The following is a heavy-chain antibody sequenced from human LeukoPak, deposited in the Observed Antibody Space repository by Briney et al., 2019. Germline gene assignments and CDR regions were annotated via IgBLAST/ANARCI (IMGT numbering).Heavy chain of an antibody. V-gene: IGHV4-4*07. D-gene: IGHD6-19*01. J-gene: IGHJ4*02. CDR1: NGSINDYY. CDR2: VYSSGNT. Sequence: PSETLSLTCSVSNGSINDYYWSWIRQPAGKRLEWIGRVYSSGNTNYDPSFKGRVTISVDTSKNQFSLKVTSVTAADTAVYHCARDLKPYSSGWLSYFDSWDQGALVTVSS. CDR3: ARDLKPYSSGWLSYFDS.